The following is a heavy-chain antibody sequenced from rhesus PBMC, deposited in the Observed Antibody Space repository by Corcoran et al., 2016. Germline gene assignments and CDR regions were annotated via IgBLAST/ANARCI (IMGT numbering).Heavy chain of an antibody. J-gene: IGHJ3*01. Sequence: VQLVQSGAEVKKPGASVKISCKASGYTFTDYYLHWVRQAPGKGLECMGRVDPEDGEAIHAQKCQDRGTSTADTSTDTAYMELSSLRSEDTAVYYCATGSNYAAFDFWGQGLRVTVSS. V-gene: IGHV1-111*02. CDR3: ATGSNYAAFDF. CDR2: VDPEDGEA. D-gene: IGHD4-23*01. CDR1: GYTFTDYY.